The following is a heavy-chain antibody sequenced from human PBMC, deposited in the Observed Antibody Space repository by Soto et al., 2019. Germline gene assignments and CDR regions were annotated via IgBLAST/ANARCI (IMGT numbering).Heavy chain of an antibody. Sequence: GSLRLSCAASGFTFSSYGMHWVRQAPGKGLEWVAVISYDGSNKYYADSVKGRFTISRDNSKNTLYLQMNSLRAEDTAVYYCAKDIEPHLGYCSGGSCSEGYYYGMDVWGQGTTVTVSS. CDR1: GFTFSSYG. CDR2: ISYDGSNK. V-gene: IGHV3-30*18. D-gene: IGHD2-15*01. CDR3: AKDIEPHLGYCSGGSCSEGYYYGMDV. J-gene: IGHJ6*02.